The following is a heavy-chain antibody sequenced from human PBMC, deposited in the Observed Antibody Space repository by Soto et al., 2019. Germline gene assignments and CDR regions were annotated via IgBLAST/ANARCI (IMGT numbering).Heavy chain of an antibody. CDR1: GFSISTSGVG. CDR2: NYWDDDN. J-gene: IGHJ4*02. D-gene: IGHD1-1*01. Sequence: QITLKESGPTLVKPTQTLTLTCTFSGFSISTSGVGVGWIRQPPGKALEWLAFNYWDDDNRYNPSLRSRLTVAKDTSKSLVVLLMTSVDPVDTATYYCAHRRGGYNWDDGYFDFWGQGTLVTVSS. V-gene: IGHV2-5*02. CDR3: AHRRGGYNWDDGYFDF.